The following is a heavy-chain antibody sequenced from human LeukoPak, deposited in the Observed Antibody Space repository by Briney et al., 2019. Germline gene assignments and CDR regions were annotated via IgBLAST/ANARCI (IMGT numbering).Heavy chain of an antibody. V-gene: IGHV3-21*01. CDR2: ISSSSSYI. CDR3: ARDGEGYCSSTSCYYYYYYMDV. D-gene: IGHD2-2*01. CDR1: GFTFSSYS. J-gene: IGHJ6*03. Sequence: GESLRLSCAASGFTFSSYSMNWVGQAPGKGLEWVSSISSSSSYIYYADSVKGRFTISRDNAKNSLYLQMNSLRAEDTAVYYCARDGEGYCSSTSCYYYYYYMDVWGKGTTVTVSS.